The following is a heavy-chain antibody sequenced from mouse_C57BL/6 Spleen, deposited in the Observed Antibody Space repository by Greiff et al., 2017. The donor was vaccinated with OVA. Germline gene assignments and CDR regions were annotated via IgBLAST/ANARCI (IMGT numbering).Heavy chain of an antibody. CDR1: GFNIQNTY. V-gene: IGHV14-3*01. J-gene: IGHJ4*01. Sequence: EVQLQQSVAELVRPGASVKLSCTASGFNIQNTYMHWVKQRPEQGLEWIGRIDPANGNTKYAPKFQGKATITADTSSNTAYLQLSSLTSEDTAIYYCARSRYGNYPYYAMDYWGQGTSVTVSS. CDR3: ARSRYGNYPYYAMDY. D-gene: IGHD2-1*01. CDR2: IDPANGNT.